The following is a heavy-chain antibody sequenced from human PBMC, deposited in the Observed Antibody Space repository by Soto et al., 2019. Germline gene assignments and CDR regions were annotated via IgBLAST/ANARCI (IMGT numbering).Heavy chain of an antibody. CDR3: ARAAAAAGTSGY. J-gene: IGHJ4*02. CDR1: GFTFSSYS. D-gene: IGHD6-13*01. Sequence: GGSLRLCCAASGFTFSSYSMNWVRQAPGKGLEWVSSISSSSSYIYYADSVKGRFTISRDNAKNSLYLQMNSLRAEDTAVYYCARAAAAAGTSGYWGQGTLVTVSS. V-gene: IGHV3-21*01. CDR2: ISSSSSYI.